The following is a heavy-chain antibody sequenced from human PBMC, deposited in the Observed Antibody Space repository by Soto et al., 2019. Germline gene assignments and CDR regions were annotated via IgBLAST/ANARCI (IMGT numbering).Heavy chain of an antibody. V-gene: IGHV3-23*01. CDR3: AKDPGYCSSTSCFSYFDY. D-gene: IGHD2-2*01. CDR2: ISGSGGST. J-gene: IGHJ4*02. CDR1: GSTFSSYA. Sequence: EVQLLESGGGLVQPGGSLRLSCAASGSTFSSYAMSWVRQAPGKGLEWVSAISGSGGSTYYADSVKGRFTISRDNSKNTLYLQMNSLRAEDTAVYYCAKDPGYCSSTSCFSYFDYWGQGTLVTVSS.